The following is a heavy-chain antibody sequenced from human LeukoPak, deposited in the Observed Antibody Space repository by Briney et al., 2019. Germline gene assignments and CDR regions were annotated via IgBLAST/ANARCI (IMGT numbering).Heavy chain of an antibody. V-gene: IGHV1-69*04. D-gene: IGHD6-19*01. CDR1: GGTFSSYA. CDR2: IIPILGIA. CDR3: ACTGIAVAGPFDY. Sequence: SVKVSCKASGGTFSSYAISWVRQAPGQGLEWMGRIIPILGIANYAQKFQGRVTITADKSTSTDYMELSSLRSEDTAVYYCACTGIAVAGPFDYWGQGTLVTVSS. J-gene: IGHJ4*02.